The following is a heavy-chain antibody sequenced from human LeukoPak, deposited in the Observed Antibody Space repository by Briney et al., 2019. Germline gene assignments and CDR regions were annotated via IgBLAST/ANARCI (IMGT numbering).Heavy chain of an antibody. CDR2: INPNRGGT. CDR1: AYTFTGFY. Sequence: ASVKVSCKASAYTFTGFYMHWVRQAPGQGREWMGWINPNRGGTNYAQKFQGRVTMTRDTSISTAYMELSRLRSDDTALYYCARSGGYCSGGSCYLYDMDVWRQGST. D-gene: IGHD2-15*01. J-gene: IGHJ6*02. V-gene: IGHV1-2*02. CDR3: ARSGGYCSGGSCYLYDMDV.